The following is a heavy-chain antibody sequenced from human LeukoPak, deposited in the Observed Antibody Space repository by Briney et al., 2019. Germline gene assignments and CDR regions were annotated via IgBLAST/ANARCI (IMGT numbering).Heavy chain of an antibody. D-gene: IGHD4-17*01. CDR3: ARVGGDYGPRVLDY. CDR1: GFTFSSYA. J-gene: IGHJ4*02. V-gene: IGHV3-74*01. Sequence: GGSLRLSCAASGFTFSSYAMSWVRQAPGKGLVWVSRINSDGSSTSYADSVKGRFTISRDNAKNTLYLQMNSLRAEDTAVYYCARVGGDYGPRVLDYWGQGTLVTVSS. CDR2: INSDGSST.